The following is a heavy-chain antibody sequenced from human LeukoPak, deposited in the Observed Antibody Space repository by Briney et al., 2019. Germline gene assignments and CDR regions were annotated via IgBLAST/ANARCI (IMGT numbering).Heavy chain of an antibody. V-gene: IGHV1-69*04. CDR2: IIPIFGIA. D-gene: IGHD2-2*01. J-gene: IGHJ5*02. CDR1: GGTCSSYA. Sequence: ASVKVSCKASGGTCSSYAISWVRQAPGQGLEWMGRIIPIFGIANYAQKFQGRVTITADKSTSTAYMELSSLRSEDTAVYYCARTQIVVVPAAMLTFDPWGQGTLVTVSS. CDR3: ARTQIVVVPAAMLTFDP.